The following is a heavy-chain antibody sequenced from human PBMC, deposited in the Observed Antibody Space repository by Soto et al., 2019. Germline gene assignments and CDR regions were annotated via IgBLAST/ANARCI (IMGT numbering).Heavy chain of an antibody. D-gene: IGHD1-26*01. J-gene: IGHJ4*02. V-gene: IGHV3-7*01. CDR1: GFTFGSFW. Sequence: EVQLVEHGGGLVQPGGSLRLSCAASGFTFGSFWMSWVRQAPGKGLEWVANIKEDGSEKHYVESVKGRFTVSRDNAKNSLYLQTTSLRAEDTAVYYCARTRDRRGFSLFDHWGQGTLVTVSS. CDR3: ARTRDRRGFSLFDH. CDR2: IKEDGSEK.